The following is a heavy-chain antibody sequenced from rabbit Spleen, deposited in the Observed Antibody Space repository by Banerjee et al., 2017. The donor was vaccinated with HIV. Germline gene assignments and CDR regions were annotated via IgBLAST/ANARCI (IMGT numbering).Heavy chain of an antibody. CDR3: ARDLAAVIGWNFNL. CDR1: GFSFSDRDV. V-gene: IGHV1S45*01. Sequence: QEHLEESGGGLVKPETSLTLTCKASGFSFSDRDVMCWVRQAPGKGLEWIACINTATGKAVYASWAKGRFTISKTSSTTVTLQMTSLTAADTATYFCARDLAAVIGWNFNLWGPGPLVTVS. CDR2: INTATGKA. D-gene: IGHD1-1*01. J-gene: IGHJ4*01.